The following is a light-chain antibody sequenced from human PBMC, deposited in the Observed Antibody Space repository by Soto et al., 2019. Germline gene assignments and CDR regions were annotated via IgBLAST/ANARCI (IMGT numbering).Light chain of an antibody. Sequence: EIVLTQSPATLSLSPGESATLSCRASRRVSTYVAWYQQKPGQAHRLLIYDASSRPTDIPARFSGSGSGTDFTLTISSREPEEFALYYCQQLSNWPITCGQGTRLEIK. J-gene: IGKJ5*01. V-gene: IGKV3-11*01. CDR1: RRVSTY. CDR2: DAS. CDR3: QQLSNWPIT.